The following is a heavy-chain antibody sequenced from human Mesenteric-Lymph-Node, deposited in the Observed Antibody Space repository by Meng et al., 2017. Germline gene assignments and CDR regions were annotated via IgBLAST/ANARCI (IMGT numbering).Heavy chain of an antibody. V-gene: IGHV4-4*02. D-gene: IGHD2-2*01. J-gene: IGHJ3*02. Sequence: SETLSLTCAVSGGSISISNWWTWVRQPPGKGLEWIGEIYHSGSTNYNPSLKSRVTISVDTSKNQFSLKLSSVTAADTAVYYCARDSGKYGGDAFDIWGQGTMVTVSS. CDR1: GGSISISNW. CDR3: ARDSGKYGGDAFDI. CDR2: IYHSGST.